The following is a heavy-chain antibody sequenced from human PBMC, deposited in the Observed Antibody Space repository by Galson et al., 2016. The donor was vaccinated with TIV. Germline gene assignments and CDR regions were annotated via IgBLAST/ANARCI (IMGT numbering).Heavy chain of an antibody. CDR3: AKGMAIFGVIPPWGGMDV. CDR1: GFTFSRYY. J-gene: IGHJ6*02. CDR2: ISSDGSST. Sequence: SLRLSCAVSGFTFSRYYMHWVRQAPGKGLVWVSRISSDGSSTLYADSVKGRFTISRDNSKHTLYLQMNSLRAEDTAVYYCAKGMAIFGVIPPWGGMDVWGQGTTVTVSS. V-gene: IGHV3-74*01. D-gene: IGHD3-3*01.